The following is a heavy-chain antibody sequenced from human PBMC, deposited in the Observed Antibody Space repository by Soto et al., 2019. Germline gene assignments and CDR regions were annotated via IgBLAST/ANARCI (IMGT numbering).Heavy chain of an antibody. V-gene: IGHV4-34*01. CDR2: INHSGST. CDR3: EAYCGSDCFSLDAFDV. CDR1: GGSFGAYY. D-gene: IGHD2-21*02. Sequence: LSLTCVVYGGSFGAYYWRWIRQPPGKGLEYIGEINHSGSTNYNPSLKSRVTISFDTSNNQISLKLTSVTAADTAVYYCEAYCGSDCFSLDAFDVWGQGTMVTVSS. J-gene: IGHJ3*01.